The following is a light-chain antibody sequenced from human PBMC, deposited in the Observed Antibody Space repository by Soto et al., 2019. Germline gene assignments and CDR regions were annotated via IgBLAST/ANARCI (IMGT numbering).Light chain of an antibody. CDR2: DAS. CDR3: QQYENLPT. J-gene: IGKJ5*01. V-gene: IGKV1-33*01. Sequence: IQMTQSPSSLSASVGDIVTITCQASQNINNYLNWYQQKPGRAPKLLIYDASNLEAGVPSRFRGSGSGTDFTFTISRLQPEDIATYYCQQYENLPTFGQATRLEIK. CDR1: QNINNY.